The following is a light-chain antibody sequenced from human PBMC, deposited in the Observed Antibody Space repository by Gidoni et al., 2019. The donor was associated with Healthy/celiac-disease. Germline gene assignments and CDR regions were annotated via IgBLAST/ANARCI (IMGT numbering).Light chain of an antibody. CDR3: AAWDDSLNGVV. CDR2: SNN. Sequence: QSVLTQPPSASGTPGQRVPISCSGRSSTIGSNTVTWYQQLPGTAPKLLIYSNNQRPSGVPDRFSGSKSGTSAALAISGLQSEDEADYYCAAWDDSLNGVVFGGGTKLTVL. V-gene: IGLV1-44*01. J-gene: IGLJ2*01. CDR1: SSTIGSNT.